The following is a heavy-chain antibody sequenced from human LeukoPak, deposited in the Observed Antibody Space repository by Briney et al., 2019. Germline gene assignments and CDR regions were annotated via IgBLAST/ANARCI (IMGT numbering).Heavy chain of an antibody. J-gene: IGHJ4*02. V-gene: IGHV3-23*01. D-gene: IGHD6-19*01. CDR2: ISVSGGST. CDR1: GFTFSSYA. CDR3: AKDTRYSSGCYSGYFDY. Sequence: GGSLRLSCAASGFTFSSYAMSWVRQAPGKGLEWVSAISVSGGSTYYADSVKGRFTISRDNSKNTLYLQMNSLRAEDTAVYYCAKDTRYSSGCYSGYFDYWGQGTLVTVSS.